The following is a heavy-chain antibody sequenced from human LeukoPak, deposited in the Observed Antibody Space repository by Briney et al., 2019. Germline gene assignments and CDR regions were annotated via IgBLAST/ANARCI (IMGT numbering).Heavy chain of an antibody. V-gene: IGHV4-34*12. CDR1: GGSFSGYY. CDR2: IFYSGST. CDR3: AKSNGYGLVDI. J-gene: IGHJ3*02. D-gene: IGHD3-10*01. Sequence: SETLSLTCAVYGGSFSGYYWGWIRQPPGKGLEWIGNIFYSGSTYYSPSLKSRVTISLDASRNQFSLKLNSVTAADTAVYYCAKSNGYGLVDIWGQGTMVTVSS.